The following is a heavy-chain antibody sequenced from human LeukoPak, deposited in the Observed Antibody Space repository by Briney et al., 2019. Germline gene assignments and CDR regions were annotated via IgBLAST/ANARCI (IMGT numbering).Heavy chain of an antibody. CDR2: IYYSGST. CDR3: ARVRYDILTGYYGDAFDI. J-gene: IGHJ3*02. Sequence: SETLSLTCTVSAGSISSYYWSWIRQPHGKGLEWNGYIYYSGSTNYNPSLKSRVTISVDTSKNQFSLKLSSVTAADTAVYYCARVRYDILTGYYGDAFDIWGQGTMVTVSS. CDR1: AGSISSYY. V-gene: IGHV4-59*01. D-gene: IGHD3-9*01.